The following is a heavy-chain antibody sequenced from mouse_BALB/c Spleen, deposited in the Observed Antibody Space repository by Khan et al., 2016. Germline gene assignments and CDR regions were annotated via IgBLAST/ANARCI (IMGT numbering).Heavy chain of an antibody. CDR1: GFDFSRYW. Sequence: EVKLLESGGGLVQPGGSLKLSCAASGFDFSRYWMSWVRQAPGKGLEWIGEINPDSSTINYTPSLKDKFIISRDNANNTLYLQMSKVRSEDTALYYCARLHYYGYVNYWGQGTTLTVSS. CDR3: ARLHYYGYVNY. V-gene: IGHV4-1*02. J-gene: IGHJ2*01. CDR2: INPDSSTI. D-gene: IGHD1-2*01.